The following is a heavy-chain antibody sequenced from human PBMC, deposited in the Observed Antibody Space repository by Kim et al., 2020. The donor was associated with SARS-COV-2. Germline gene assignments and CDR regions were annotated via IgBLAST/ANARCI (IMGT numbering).Heavy chain of an antibody. CDR1: GFTFSSYG. J-gene: IGHJ5*02. Sequence: GGSLRLSCAASGFTFSSYGMHWVRQAPGKGLEWVAVISYDGSNKYYADSVKGRFTISRDNSKNTLYLQMNSLRAEDTAVYYCATFGVVIKNWFDPWGQGTLVTVSS. V-gene: IGHV3-30*03. D-gene: IGHD3-3*01. CDR3: ATFGVVIKNWFDP. CDR2: ISYDGSNK.